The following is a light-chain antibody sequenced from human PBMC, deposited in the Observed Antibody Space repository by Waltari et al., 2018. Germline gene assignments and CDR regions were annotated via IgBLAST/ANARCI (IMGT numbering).Light chain of an antibody. CDR3: QQSYSTPRT. J-gene: IGKJ4*01. Sequence: DIQMTQSPSSLSTSVGDRVTITCRASQTISSYLNWYQQKPGKAPKLLIYAASSLQSGVPSRFSGSRSGTDFPLTISSLQPEDFATYYYQQSYSTPRTFGGGTTVEIK. CDR1: QTISSY. CDR2: AAS. V-gene: IGKV1-39*01.